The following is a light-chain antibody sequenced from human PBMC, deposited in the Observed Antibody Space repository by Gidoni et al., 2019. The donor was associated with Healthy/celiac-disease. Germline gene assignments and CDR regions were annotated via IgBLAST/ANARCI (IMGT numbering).Light chain of an antibody. Sequence: EIVLTQSPGTLSLSPGERATLSGRASQSVSSSYLAWYQQKPGQAPRLLIYGASSRATGIPDRFSSSGSGTDFTLTISRLEPEYFAVYYCQQYGSSPYTFGQGTKLEIK. CDR2: GAS. J-gene: IGKJ2*01. CDR3: QQYGSSPYT. CDR1: QSVSSSY. V-gene: IGKV3-20*01.